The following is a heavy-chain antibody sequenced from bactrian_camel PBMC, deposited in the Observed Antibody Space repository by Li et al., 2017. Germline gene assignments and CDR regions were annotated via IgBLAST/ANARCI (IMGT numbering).Heavy chain of an antibody. CDR2: IYTGGGDVTT. J-gene: IGHJ4*01. V-gene: IGHV3S40*01. CDR3: AAECRALTTDYSDYESVPQILDLQKYHYSY. CDR1: EYTNC. Sequence: VQLVESGGDSVPAGGSLRLSCAFSEYTNCMAWFRQAPGKEREGVAAIYTGGGDVTTYYAAAVKGRFAISQDNSKSAVYLQMSSLKPEDTAMYYCAAECRALTTDYSDYESVPQILDLQKYHYSYWGQGTQVTVS. D-gene: IGHD4*01.